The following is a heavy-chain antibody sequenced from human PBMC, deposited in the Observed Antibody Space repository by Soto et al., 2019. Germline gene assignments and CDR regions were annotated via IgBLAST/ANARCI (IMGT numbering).Heavy chain of an antibody. V-gene: IGHV4-39*01. J-gene: IGHJ4*02. CDR1: GGSISNNNYY. Sequence: PSETLSLTCTVSGGSISNNNYYWDWIRQPPGKGLEWIGSVFYSGTIYYNPSLKSRVTISVDTSKNQFSVRLTSVTAAYSSLYDYAGRGYRYGELDHWGLGTLVTVS. CDR3: AGRGYRYGELDH. CDR2: VFYSGTI. D-gene: IGHD5-18*01.